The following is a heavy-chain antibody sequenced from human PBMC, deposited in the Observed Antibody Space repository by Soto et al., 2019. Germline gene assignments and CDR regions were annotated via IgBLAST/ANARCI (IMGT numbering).Heavy chain of an antibody. Sequence: GGSLRLSCAASGFTFSTYAIAWVRQAPGKGLVWVSRIKTDGTITNYADSVKGRFNISRDNAKNTLYLHMDSLRPEDTAMYYCTRDQDTYGQAVFDSWGQGTLVTVS. V-gene: IGHV3-74*01. J-gene: IGHJ4*02. CDR2: IKTDGTIT. CDR3: TRDQDTYGQAVFDS. D-gene: IGHD3-10*01. CDR1: GFTFSTYA.